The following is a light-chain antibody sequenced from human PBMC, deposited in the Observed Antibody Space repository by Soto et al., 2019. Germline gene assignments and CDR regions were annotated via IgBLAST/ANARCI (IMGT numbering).Light chain of an antibody. J-gene: IGKJ4*01. Sequence: DIHMTQSPSTLSASVGDRVTITCRASQSISSWLAWYQQKPGKAPKFLLFKASSLESGVPSRFSGSGSGTEFTLTISSLQPDDFATYYCQQYNTYPLTFGGGTKVEIK. CDR2: KAS. CDR3: QQYNTYPLT. V-gene: IGKV1-5*03. CDR1: QSISSW.